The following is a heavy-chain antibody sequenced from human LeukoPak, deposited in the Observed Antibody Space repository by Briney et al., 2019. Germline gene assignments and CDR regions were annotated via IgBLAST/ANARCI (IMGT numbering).Heavy chain of an antibody. CDR1: GGSISSSNW. Sequence: SETLSLTCAVSGGSISSSNWWSWVRQPPGKGLEWIGEIYHSGSTNYNPSLKSRVTISVDTSKNQFSLKLSSVTAADTAVYYCARAGINYYGSGSQARYYYGMDVWGQGTTVTVSS. V-gene: IGHV4-4*02. J-gene: IGHJ6*02. D-gene: IGHD3-10*01. CDR2: IYHSGST. CDR3: ARAGINYYGSGSQARYYYGMDV.